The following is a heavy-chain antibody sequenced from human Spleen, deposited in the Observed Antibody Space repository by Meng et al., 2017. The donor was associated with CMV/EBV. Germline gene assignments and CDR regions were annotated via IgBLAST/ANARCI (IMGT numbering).Heavy chain of an antibody. D-gene: IGHD1-26*01. J-gene: IGHJ4*02. CDR2: ISGSSNYI. CDR3: ARGGKVGAKSPLDY. V-gene: IGHV3-21*01. CDR1: GFTFNSYT. Sequence: GESLKISCAGTGFTFNSYTMNWVRQAPGKGLEWVSSISGSSNYISYADSVKGRFTISRDNSKNTLYLQMNSLRAEDTAVYYCARGGKVGAKSPLDYWGQGTLVTVSS.